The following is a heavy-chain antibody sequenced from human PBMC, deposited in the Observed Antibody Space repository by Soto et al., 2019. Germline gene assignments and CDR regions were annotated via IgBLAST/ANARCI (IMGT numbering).Heavy chain of an antibody. V-gene: IGHV1-3*01. J-gene: IGHJ6*02. CDR3: AREYCTNGVCYPSGKYYYYYGMDV. Sequence: ASVKVSCKASGYPFTSYAMHWVRPAPGQRLEWMGWNHADNGNTKHSQKFQGRVTITRDTCASTAYMGLSSLRSEDTAVYYCAREYCTNGVCYPSGKYYYYYGMDVWGQGTTVTVSS. CDR2: NHADNGNT. D-gene: IGHD2-8*01. CDR1: GYPFTSYA.